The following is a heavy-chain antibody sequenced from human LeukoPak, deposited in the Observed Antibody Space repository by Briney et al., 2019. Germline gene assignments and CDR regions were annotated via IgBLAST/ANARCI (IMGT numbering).Heavy chain of an antibody. CDR3: ARGRYSSGWYYSGWFDP. V-gene: IGHV4-34*01. CDR2: INHSGST. CDR1: GGSFSGYY. D-gene: IGHD6-19*01. Sequence: SETLSLTCAVYGGSFSGYYWSWIRQPPGKGLEWIGEINHSGSTNYNPSLKSRVTISVDTSKNQFSLKLSSVTAADTAVYYCARGRYSSGWYYSGWFDPWGQGTLVTVSS. J-gene: IGHJ5*02.